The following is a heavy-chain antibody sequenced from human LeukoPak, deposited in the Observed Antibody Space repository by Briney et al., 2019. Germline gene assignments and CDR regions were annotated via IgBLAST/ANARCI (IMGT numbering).Heavy chain of an antibody. D-gene: IGHD4-23*01. J-gene: IGHJ4*02. CDR2: IYYSGST. Sequence: SETLSLTCTVSGGSLSSYYWSWIRQPPGKGLEWIGNIYYSGSTNYNPSLKSRVTISVDTYKNQFSLKVSSVTAADTAVYYCARDGGGNSRPFDYWGQGTPVTVSS. CDR3: ARDGGGNSRPFDY. CDR1: GGSLSSYY. V-gene: IGHV4-59*01.